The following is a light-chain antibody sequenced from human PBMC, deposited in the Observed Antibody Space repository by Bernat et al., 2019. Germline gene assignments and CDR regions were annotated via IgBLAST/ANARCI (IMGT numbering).Light chain of an antibody. V-gene: IGLV1-44*01. CDR1: SSNIGSNT. CDR3: AAWDDSLNGWV. J-gene: IGLJ3*02. CDR2: SNN. Sequence: QSVLTQQPSASGTPGQRVTISCSGSSSNIGSNTVNWYQQLPGTAPKLLIYSNNQRPSGVPDRFSGSKSGTSASLAISGLQSEDEADYYCAAWDDSLNGWVCGGGTKLTVL.